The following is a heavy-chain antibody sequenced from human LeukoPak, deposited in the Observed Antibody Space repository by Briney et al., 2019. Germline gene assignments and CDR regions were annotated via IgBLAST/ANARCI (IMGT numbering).Heavy chain of an antibody. D-gene: IGHD4-17*01. CDR3: ARGNKKAFYGDYTRPEYFQH. V-gene: IGHV4-38-2*02. Sequence: PSETLSLTCTVSGYSISSGYYWGWIRQPPGKGLEWIGSIYHSGSTYYNPSLKSRVTISVDTSKNQFSLKLSSVTAADTAVYYCARGNKKAFYGDYTRPEYFQHWGQGTLVTVSS. CDR2: IYHSGST. J-gene: IGHJ1*01. CDR1: GYSISSGYY.